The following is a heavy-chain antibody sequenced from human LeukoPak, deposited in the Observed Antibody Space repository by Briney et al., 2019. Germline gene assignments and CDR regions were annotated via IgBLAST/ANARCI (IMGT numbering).Heavy chain of an antibody. CDR3: AREGGTYCTDMNCVGWFDP. Sequence: GGSLRLSCAASGFTFSSYGMHWVRQAPGKGLEWVAFIRYDGSNKYHADSVRGRFTISRDNSKNTLYLQMNSLRAEDTAVYYCAREGGTYCTDMNCVGWFDPWGQGTLVTVSS. J-gene: IGHJ5*02. CDR1: GFTFSSYG. V-gene: IGHV3-30*02. CDR2: IRYDGSNK. D-gene: IGHD2-8*02.